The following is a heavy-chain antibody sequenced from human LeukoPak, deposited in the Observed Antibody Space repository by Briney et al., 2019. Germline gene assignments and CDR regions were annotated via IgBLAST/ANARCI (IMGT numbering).Heavy chain of an antibody. CDR3: AREDPIVGASFDY. CDR1: GYTFTGYY. CDR2: INPNSGGT. Sequence: ASVKVSCMASGYTFTGYYMHWVRQAPGQGLEWMGWINPNSGGTNYAQKFQGRVTMTRDTSISTAYMELSRLRSDDTAVYYCAREDPIVGASFDYWGQGTLVTVSS. J-gene: IGHJ4*02. V-gene: IGHV1-2*02. D-gene: IGHD1-26*01.